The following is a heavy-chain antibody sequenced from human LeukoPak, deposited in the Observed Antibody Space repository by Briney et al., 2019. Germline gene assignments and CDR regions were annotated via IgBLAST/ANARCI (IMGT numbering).Heavy chain of an antibody. CDR3: ARDFWSGYLNYYYYGMDV. Sequence: ASVKVSCKASGYTFTSYDINWVRQATGQGLEWMGWMNPNSGNTGYAQKFQGRVTMTRNTSISTAYMELSSLRSEDTAVYYCARDFWSGYLNYYYYGMDVWGQGTTVTVSS. V-gene: IGHV1-8*01. D-gene: IGHD3-3*01. CDR1: GYTFTSYD. CDR2: MNPNSGNT. J-gene: IGHJ6*02.